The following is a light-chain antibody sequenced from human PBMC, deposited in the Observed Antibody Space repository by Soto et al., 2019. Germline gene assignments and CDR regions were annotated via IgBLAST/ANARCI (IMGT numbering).Light chain of an antibody. CDR2: DNN. CDR3: GLWDYSLSASYA. J-gene: IGLJ1*01. Sequence: QSMLTQPPSGSAAPGQKVTISCSGSSSNIGNDYVSWYQQLPGTAPKLLIYDNNERPSGIPDRFSGSKSGTSATLGITGLQTGDEADYYCGLWDYSLSASYAFGTGTKVTVL. CDR1: SSNIGNDY. V-gene: IGLV1-51*01.